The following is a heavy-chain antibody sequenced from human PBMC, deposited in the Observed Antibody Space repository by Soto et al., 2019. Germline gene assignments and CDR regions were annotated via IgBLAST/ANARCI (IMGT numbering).Heavy chain of an antibody. CDR2: IIPIFGTA. Sequence: ASVTVSCKASAGTFSSYAISWVRQAPGQGLEWMGGIIPIFGTANYAQKFQGRVTITADESMSTAYMELSSLRSEDTAVYYCARPSPGRYYDSSGYYGGGYYYYYMDVWGKGTTVTVSS. V-gene: IGHV1-69*13. CDR1: AGTFSSYA. D-gene: IGHD3-22*01. J-gene: IGHJ6*03. CDR3: ARPSPGRYYDSSGYYGGGYYYYYMDV.